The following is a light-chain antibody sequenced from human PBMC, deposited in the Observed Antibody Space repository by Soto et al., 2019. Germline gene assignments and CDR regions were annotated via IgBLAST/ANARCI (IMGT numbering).Light chain of an antibody. V-gene: IGKV1-17*01. Sequence: DIQMTQSPSSLSASVGDRVTITCRASQGIRNDLGWYQQKPGKAPKRLIYAAPSLQSGVPSRFRRSGFARSLTLTFGSLAPEDFPSYYCLQHNTSPRTFGGGTKV. CDR3: LQHNTSPRT. CDR2: AAP. J-gene: IGKJ4*01. CDR1: QGIRND.